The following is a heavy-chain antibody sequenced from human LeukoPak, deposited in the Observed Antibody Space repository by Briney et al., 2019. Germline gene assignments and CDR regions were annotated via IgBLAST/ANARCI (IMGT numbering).Heavy chain of an antibody. CDR2: IYRGAST. V-gene: IGHV3-20*04. D-gene: IGHD3-3*01. CDR1: GFTFDNYG. J-gene: IGHJ6*03. CDR3: ARDRRAPYYGFRSGYIDHYYMGV. Sequence: GGSLRLSCAASGFTFDNYGINWVRQAPGKGLEWVSVIYRGASTAYADSVKGRFTISRDNAKNSLYLQMNSLRAEDTAVYYCARDRRAPYYGFRSGYIDHYYMGVWGKGTTVTVSS.